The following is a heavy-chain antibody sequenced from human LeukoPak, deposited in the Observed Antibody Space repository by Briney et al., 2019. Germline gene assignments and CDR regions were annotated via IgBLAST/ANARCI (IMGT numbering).Heavy chain of an antibody. CDR3: ARLGDGYNYY. J-gene: IGHJ4*02. D-gene: IGHD5-24*01. V-gene: IGHV5-10-1*01. Sequence: GESLKISCKGSGYSFTSYWIGWVRQMPGKGLEWVGRIDPSDSYTNYSPSFQGHVTISADKSISTAYLQWSSLKASDTAMYYCARLGDGYNYYWGQGTLVTVSS. CDR2: IDPSDSYT. CDR1: GYSFTSYW.